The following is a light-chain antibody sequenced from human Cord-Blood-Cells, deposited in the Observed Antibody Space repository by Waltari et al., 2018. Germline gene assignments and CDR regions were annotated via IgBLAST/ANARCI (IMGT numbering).Light chain of an antibody. CDR3: SSYTSSSTLV. Sequence: QSALTQPASVSGSPGPPITISSTGTSSDVGGYNSVSWYQQHPGKAPKLMIYDVSNRPSGVSNRFSGSKSGNTASLTISGLQAEDEADYYCSSYTSSSTLVFGGGTKLTVL. CDR2: DVS. J-gene: IGLJ3*02. V-gene: IGLV2-14*01. CDR1: SSDVGGYNS.